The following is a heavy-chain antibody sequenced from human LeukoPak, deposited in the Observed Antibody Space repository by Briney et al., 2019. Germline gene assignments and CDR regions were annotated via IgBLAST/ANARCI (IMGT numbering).Heavy chain of an antibody. D-gene: IGHD4-17*01. CDR3: ARFGYGDYGAYYFDY. J-gene: IGHJ4*02. CDR1: GYSFTSYW. V-gene: IGHV5-51*01. CDR2: IYPGDSDT. Sequence: GESLKISCKGSGYSFTSYWIGWVRQMPGKGLGWMGIIYPGDSDTRYSPSFQGQVTISADKSISTAYLQWSSLKASDTAMYYCARFGYGDYGAYYFDYWGQGTLVTVSS.